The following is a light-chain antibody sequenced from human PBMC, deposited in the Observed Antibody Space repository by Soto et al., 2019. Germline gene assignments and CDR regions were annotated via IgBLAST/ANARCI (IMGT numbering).Light chain of an antibody. J-gene: IGLJ2*01. CDR3: SSYTSSGTVL. V-gene: IGLV2-14*03. CDR1: DSDIGGYNY. CDR2: DVS. Sequence: QSALTQPASVSGSPGQSITISCTGTDSDIGGYNYVSWYQHHPGKVSKLMIHDVSLRPSGVSSRFSGSKSGNTASLTISGLQTEDEADYFCSSYTSSGTVLFAGGTKLAVL.